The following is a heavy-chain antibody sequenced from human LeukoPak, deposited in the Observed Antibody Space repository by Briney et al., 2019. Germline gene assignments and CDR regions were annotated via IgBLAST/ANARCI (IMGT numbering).Heavy chain of an antibody. CDR1: GGSFSGYY. D-gene: IGHD3-9*01. Sequence: SETLSLTCAVYGGSFSGYYWSWIRQPPGKGLEWIGEINHSGSTNYNPSLKSRVTISVDTSKNQFSLKLSSVTAADTAVYYCVRGFTGYDILTGYFLDYWGQGTLVTVSS. CDR3: VRGFTGYDILTGYFLDY. CDR2: INHSGST. V-gene: IGHV4-34*01. J-gene: IGHJ4*02.